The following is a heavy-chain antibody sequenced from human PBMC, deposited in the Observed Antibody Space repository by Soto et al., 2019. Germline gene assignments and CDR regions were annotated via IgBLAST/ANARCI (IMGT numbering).Heavy chain of an antibody. CDR1: GFTFSNAW. D-gene: IGHD3-3*01. CDR3: TTEAGFWTQGYY. Sequence: EVQLVESGGGLVKPGGSLRLSCAASGFTFSNAWMSWVRQAPGKGLEWVGRIKTKTAGGTTDYAAPVKGRFTKSRDDSKNTLYLQMNSLKTEDTAVYYCTTEAGFWTQGYYWGQGTLVTVSS. J-gene: IGHJ4*02. V-gene: IGHV3-15*01. CDR2: IKTKTAGGTT.